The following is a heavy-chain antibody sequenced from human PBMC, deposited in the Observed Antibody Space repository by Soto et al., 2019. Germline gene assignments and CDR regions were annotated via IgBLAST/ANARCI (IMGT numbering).Heavy chain of an antibody. J-gene: IGHJ3*02. D-gene: IGHD4-17*01. CDR3: ARAEGAMTTVETNAFDI. Sequence: QVQLQESGPGLVKPSQTLSLTCTVSGGSISSGDYYWSWIRQPPGKGLEWIGYIYYSGSTYYNPSLKSRVTISVDTSKTQFSLKLSSVTAADTAVYYCARAEGAMTTVETNAFDIWGQGTMVTVSS. CDR2: IYYSGST. V-gene: IGHV4-30-4*01. CDR1: GGSISSGDYY.